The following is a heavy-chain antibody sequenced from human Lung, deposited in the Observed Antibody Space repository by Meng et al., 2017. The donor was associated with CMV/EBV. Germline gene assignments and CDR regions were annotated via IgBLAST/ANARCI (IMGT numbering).Heavy chain of an antibody. CDR3: ARSFYDFWSGYTDYYYGMDV. J-gene: IGHJ6*01. CDR1: GYSFTSYW. CDR2: IYPGDSDT. D-gene: IGHD3-3*01. V-gene: IGHV5-51*01. Sequence: GEXXTISCKGSGYSFTSYWIGWVRQMPGKGLEWMGIIYPGDSDTRYSPSFQGQVTISADKSISTAYLQWSSLKASDTAMYYCARSFYDFWSGYTDYYYGMDVWXQGTTVTVSS.